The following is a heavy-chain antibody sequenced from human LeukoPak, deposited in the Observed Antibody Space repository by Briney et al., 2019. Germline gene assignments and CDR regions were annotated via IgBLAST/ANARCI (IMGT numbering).Heavy chain of an antibody. CDR3: AKDIVPGIAVAGTVAFDY. Sequence: GGSLRLSCAASGFTFDDYAMHWVRQAPGKGLEWVSGISWNSGSIGYADSVKGRFTISRDNAKNSLYLQMNSLRAEDTALYYCAKDIVPGIAVAGTVAFDYWGQGTLVTVSS. CDR2: ISWNSGSI. J-gene: IGHJ4*02. D-gene: IGHD6-19*01. V-gene: IGHV3-9*01. CDR1: GFTFDDYA.